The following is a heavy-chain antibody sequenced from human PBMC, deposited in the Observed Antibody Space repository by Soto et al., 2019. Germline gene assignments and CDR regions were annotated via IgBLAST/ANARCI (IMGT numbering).Heavy chain of an antibody. V-gene: IGHV3-7*01. CDR3: ARDPVCSGGSCYDY. CDR1: GFTFSRYW. J-gene: IGHJ4*02. Sequence: EVQLVESGGGLVQPGGSLKLCCAASGFTFSRYWMTWVRQAPGKGLEWVANIKQDGSEIYYVDSVKGRFTISRDNAENLLYLQMNSLRAEDTAVYYCARDPVCSGGSCYDYWGQGTLVTVSS. CDR2: IKQDGSEI. D-gene: IGHD2-15*01.